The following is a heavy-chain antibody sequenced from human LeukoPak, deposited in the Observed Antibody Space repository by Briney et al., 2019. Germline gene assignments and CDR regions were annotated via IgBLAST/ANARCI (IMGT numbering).Heavy chain of an antibody. V-gene: IGHV3-7*01. D-gene: IGHD2-2*01. Sequence: GGSLRLSCATSGFSFGNFWMGWVRQAPGKGLEWVANMNPDGSQRNYGGSVKGRFTISRDSANNSVYLRMNSLRAEDTAVYYCARDYQPLLHYMDVWGKGTTVTVSS. J-gene: IGHJ6*03. CDR1: GFSFGNFW. CDR3: ARDYQPLLHYMDV. CDR2: MNPDGSQR.